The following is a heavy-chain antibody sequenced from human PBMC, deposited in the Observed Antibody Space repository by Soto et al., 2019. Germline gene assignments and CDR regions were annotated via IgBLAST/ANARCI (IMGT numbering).Heavy chain of an antibody. CDR3: ASDRTAADATEVAFDF. D-gene: IGHD6-13*01. Sequence: QVQLQESGPGLVKPSETLSLTCTVSGGSISTYFWNWLRQPPGKGLEWIAYISDSGRILYNPSLKSRVTLARDASKNQFSLRLSSVTAADTAVYYCASDRTAADATEVAFDFWGQGTMVTVSS. J-gene: IGHJ3*01. CDR2: ISDSGRI. CDR1: GGSISTYF. V-gene: IGHV4-59*01.